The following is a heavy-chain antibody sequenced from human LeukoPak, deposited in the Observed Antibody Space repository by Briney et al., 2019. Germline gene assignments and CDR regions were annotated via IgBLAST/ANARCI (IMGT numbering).Heavy chain of an antibody. Sequence: SETLSLTCTVSGGSISSYYWSWIRQPPGKGLEWIGYIYYSGSTNYNPSLKSRVTISVDTSKNQFSLKLSSVTAADTAVYYCARDPQLRYFDYWGQGTLVTVSS. CDR2: IYYSGST. CDR3: ARDPQLRYFDY. V-gene: IGHV4-59*01. J-gene: IGHJ4*02. CDR1: GGSISSYY. D-gene: IGHD1-1*01.